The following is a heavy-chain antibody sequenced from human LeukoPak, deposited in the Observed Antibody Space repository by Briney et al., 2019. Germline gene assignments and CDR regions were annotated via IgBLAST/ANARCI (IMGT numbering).Heavy chain of an antibody. D-gene: IGHD2-21*02. CDR3: ARDSAVVTADY. CDR1: GGTFSSYA. J-gene: IGHJ4*02. CDR2: IIPILGIA. V-gene: IGHV1-69*04. Sequence: ASVKVSCKASGGTFSSYAISWVRQAPGQGLEWMGRIIPILGIANYAQKFQGRVTITADKSTSTAYMELSSLRSEDTAVYYCARDSAVVTADYWGQGTLVAVSS.